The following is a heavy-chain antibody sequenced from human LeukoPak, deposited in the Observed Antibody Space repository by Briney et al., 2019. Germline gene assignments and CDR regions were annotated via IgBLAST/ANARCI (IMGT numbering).Heavy chain of an antibody. CDR3: ARESSGSDFWSGYYSLDY. CDR2: IIPIFGTA. CDR1: GGTFSSYA. V-gene: IGHV1-69*13. J-gene: IGHJ4*02. Sequence: ASVKVSCKASGGTFSSYAISWVRQAPGQGLEWMGGIIPIFGTANYAQKFQGRVTITADESTSTAYMELSSLRSEDTAVYYCARESSGSDFWSGYYSLDYWGQGTLVTVSS. D-gene: IGHD3-3*01.